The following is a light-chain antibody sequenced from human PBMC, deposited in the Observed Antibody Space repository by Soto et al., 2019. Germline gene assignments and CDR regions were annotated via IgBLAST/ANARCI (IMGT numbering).Light chain of an antibody. Sequence: QSALTEPASVSGSPGQSITISSTATSSDVGGYNYVSWYQQHPGKAPKLKIYDVSNRPSGVSNRLSGSKSGNTASLTISGLLAEDEADYYCSSYTSSSLYVFGTGTKRTVL. CDR2: DVS. CDR3: SSYTSSSLYV. CDR1: SSDVGGYNY. V-gene: IGLV2-14*01. J-gene: IGLJ1*01.